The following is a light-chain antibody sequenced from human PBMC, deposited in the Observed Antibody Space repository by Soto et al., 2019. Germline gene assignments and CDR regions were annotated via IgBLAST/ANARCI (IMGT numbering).Light chain of an antibody. CDR2: DAS. CDR1: QDIATY. CDR3: QQYDNIPPTWT. Sequence: DIQMTQSPSSLSTSVGNRVTITCQASQDIATYLNWYQQKPGKAPNLLIYDASNLETGVPSRFSGGGSGTHFTVTISNLQPEDIATYYCQQYDNIPPTWTFAQGTKVEIE. V-gene: IGKV1-33*01. J-gene: IGKJ1*01.